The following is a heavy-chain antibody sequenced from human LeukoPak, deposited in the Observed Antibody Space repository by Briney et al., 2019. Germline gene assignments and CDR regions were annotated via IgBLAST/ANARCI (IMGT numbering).Heavy chain of an antibody. J-gene: IGHJ4*02. D-gene: IGHD3-22*01. CDR2: IYYSGST. V-gene: IGHV4-39*07. Sequence: SETLSLTCTVSGGSISSSSYYWGWIRQPPGKGLEWIGSIYYSGSTYYNPSLKSRVTISVDTSKNQFSLKLSSVTAADTAVYYCARDTSYDSSGYTDYWGQGTLATVSS. CDR3: ARDTSYDSSGYTDY. CDR1: GGSISSSSYY.